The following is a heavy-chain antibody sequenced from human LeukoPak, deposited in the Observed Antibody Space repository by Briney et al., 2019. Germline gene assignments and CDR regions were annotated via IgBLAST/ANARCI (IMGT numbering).Heavy chain of an antibody. CDR2: IYHSGST. D-gene: IGHD3-22*01. V-gene: IGHV4-38-2*02. J-gene: IGHJ4*02. CDR1: GYSINSGYH. Sequence: SETLSLTCTVSGYSINSGYHWGWIRQPPGKGLEWIGSIYHSGSTYYNPSLKSRVTISIDTSKNQFSLKLSSVTAADTAVYCCARHYLYDTSGDGTYYFDYWGQGTLVTVSS. CDR3: ARHYLYDTSGDGTYYFDY.